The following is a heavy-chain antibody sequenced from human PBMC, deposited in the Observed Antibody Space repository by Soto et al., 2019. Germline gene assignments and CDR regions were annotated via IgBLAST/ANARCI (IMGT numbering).Heavy chain of an antibody. D-gene: IGHD3-10*01. J-gene: IGHJ6*02. V-gene: IGHV3-9*01. CDR1: GFTFDNYA. CDR2: LSWNSGNI. Sequence: EVQLVESGGGLVQPGRSLRLSCVASGFTFDNYAMHWVRQAPGQGLEWVSGLSWNSGNIGYADSVKGRFTISRDNAKNSLYLQMNSLGAEDTALYYCAKDRDGSAFYGMDVWGQGTTVTVSS. CDR3: AKDRDGSAFYGMDV.